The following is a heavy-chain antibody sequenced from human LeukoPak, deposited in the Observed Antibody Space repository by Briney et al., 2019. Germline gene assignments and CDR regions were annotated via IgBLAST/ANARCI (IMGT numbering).Heavy chain of an antibody. J-gene: IGHJ4*02. CDR3: ADEPATLDY. CDR1: GFTFSSYW. D-gene: IGHD2-2*01. V-gene: IGHV3-7*03. Sequence: PGGSLRLSCAASGFTFSSYWMSWVRQAPGKGLEWVANIRQHGSEKYYVDSVKGRFIISRDNANNSLYLQMNSLRAEDTAVYYCADEPATLDYWRQGPLVTVPS. CDR2: IRQHGSEK.